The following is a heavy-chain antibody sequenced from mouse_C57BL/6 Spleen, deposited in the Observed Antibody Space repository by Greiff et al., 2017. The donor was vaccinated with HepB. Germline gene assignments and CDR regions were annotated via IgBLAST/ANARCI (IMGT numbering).Heavy chain of an antibody. J-gene: IGHJ4*01. D-gene: IGHD1-1*01. V-gene: IGHV1-69*01. Sequence: VQLQQSGAELVMPGASVKLSCKASGYTFTSYWMHWVKQRPGQGLEWIGEIDPSDSYTNYNQKFKGKSTLTVDKSSSTAYMQLSSLTSEDSAVYYCARWDTTGVGDYAMDDWGQGTSVTVSA. CDR2: IDPSDSYT. CDR1: GYTFTSYW. CDR3: ARWDTTGVGDYAMDD.